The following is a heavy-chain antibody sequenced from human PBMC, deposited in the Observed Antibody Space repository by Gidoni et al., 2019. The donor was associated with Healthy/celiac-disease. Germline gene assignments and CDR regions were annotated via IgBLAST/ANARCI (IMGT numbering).Heavy chain of an antibody. D-gene: IGHD3-3*01. CDR2: IYYSGST. CDR1: GGSLSSSSYY. V-gene: IGHV4-39*01. Sequence: QLQLQESGPGLVKPSETLSLTCTVSGGSLSSSSYYWGWIRQPPGKGLEWIGSIYYSGSTYYNPSLKSRVTISVDTSKNQFSLKLSSVTAADTAVYYCARNSVLRFLEWFFFDYWGQGTLVTVSS. J-gene: IGHJ4*02. CDR3: ARNSVLRFLEWFFFDY.